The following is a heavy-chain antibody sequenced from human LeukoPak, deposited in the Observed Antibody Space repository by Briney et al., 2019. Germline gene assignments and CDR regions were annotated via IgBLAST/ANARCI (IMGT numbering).Heavy chain of an antibody. Sequence: GGSLRLSCAASGFTFSSYSMNWVRQAPGKGLEWVSSISSSSSYIYYADSVKGRFTISRDNAKNSLYLQMNSLRAEDTAVFYCARERGTYIDYWGQGTLVTVSS. CDR1: GFTFSSYS. V-gene: IGHV3-21*01. CDR2: ISSSSSYI. J-gene: IGHJ4*02. D-gene: IGHD3-16*01. CDR3: ARERGTYIDY.